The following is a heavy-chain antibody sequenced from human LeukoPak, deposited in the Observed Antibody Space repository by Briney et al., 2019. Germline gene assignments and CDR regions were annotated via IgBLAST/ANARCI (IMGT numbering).Heavy chain of an antibody. CDR2: IGSKANSYAT. CDR1: GFTFSGSA. J-gene: IGHJ4*02. V-gene: IGHV3-73*01. CDR3: TGYTNYVGFDY. Sequence: GGSLRLSCAASGFTFSGSAIHWVRQASGKGLEWVGRIGSKANSYATAYAASVKGRFTISRDDSKNTAYLQMNSLKTEDTAVYYCTGYTNYVGFDYWGQGTLVTVSS. D-gene: IGHD4-11*01.